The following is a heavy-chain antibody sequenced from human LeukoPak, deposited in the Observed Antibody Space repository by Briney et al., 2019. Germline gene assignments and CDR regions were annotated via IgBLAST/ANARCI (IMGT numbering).Heavy chain of an antibody. CDR3: ARGGITGFDP. V-gene: IGHV4-34*01. CDR2: IYHSGST. Sequence: SETLSLTCAVYGGSFSGYYWSWIRQPPGKGLEWIGYIYHSGSTYYNPSLKSRVTISVDRSKNQFSLKLSSVTAADTAVYYCARGGITGFDPWGQGTLVTVSS. D-gene: IGHD1-14*01. J-gene: IGHJ5*02. CDR1: GGSFSGYY.